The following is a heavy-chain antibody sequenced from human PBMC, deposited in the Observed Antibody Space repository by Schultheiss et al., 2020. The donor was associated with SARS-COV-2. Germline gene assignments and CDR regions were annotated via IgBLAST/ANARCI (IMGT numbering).Heavy chain of an antibody. V-gene: IGHV3-48*03. J-gene: IGHJ4*02. CDR2: ISRRGGNT. CDR1: GFTFSSSE. D-gene: IGHD1/OR15-1a*01. CDR3: ATRVRWDRYGTPDY. Sequence: GGSLRLSCAASGFTFSSSEMSWFRQAPGKGLQWVSYISRRGGNTYYADSVEGRFTVSRDNAKSSLYLQMSSLGAEDSGIYYCATRVRWDRYGTPDYWGQGTLVTVSS.